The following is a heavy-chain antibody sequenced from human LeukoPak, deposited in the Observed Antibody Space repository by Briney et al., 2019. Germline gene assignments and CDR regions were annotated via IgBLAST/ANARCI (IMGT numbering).Heavy chain of an antibody. CDR2: IYYSGST. D-gene: IGHD5-18*01. Sequence: SETLSLTCTVSGGSISSYYWSWIRQPPGKGLEWIGYIYYSGSTNYNPSLKSRVTISVDTSKNQFSLKLSSVTAADTAVYYCASLGYSYGDYWGQGTLVTASS. CDR1: GGSISSYY. CDR3: ASLGYSYGDY. V-gene: IGHV4-59*01. J-gene: IGHJ4*02.